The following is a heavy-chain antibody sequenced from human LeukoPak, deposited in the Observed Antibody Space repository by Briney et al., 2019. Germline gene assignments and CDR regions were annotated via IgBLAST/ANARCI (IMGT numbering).Heavy chain of an antibody. D-gene: IGHD2-15*01. CDR3: AKRGSCSGGSCNPWFFDY. V-gene: IGHV3-30*18. Sequence: GGSLRLSCAASGFSFSNYGVHWVRQAPGKGLEWVALISYDGSAIYYADSVKGRFTISRDNSKNTLYLQMNSLGAEDTAVYYCAKRGSCSGGSCNPWFFDYWGQGTLVTVSS. CDR2: ISYDGSAI. CDR1: GFSFSNYG. J-gene: IGHJ4*02.